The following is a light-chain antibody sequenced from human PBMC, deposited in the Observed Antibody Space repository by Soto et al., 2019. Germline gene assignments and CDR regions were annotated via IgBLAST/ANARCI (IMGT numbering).Light chain of an antibody. J-gene: IGKJ5*01. Sequence: EIVLTQSPGTLSLSPGERATLSCRASQRVSSSYLAWYQQKPGQAPRLLIYGASSRATGIPDRFSGSGSGTDFSLTIRGLKPEDFAVYYCQQYRMSPNTFGQGTRLEIK. CDR1: QRVSSSY. V-gene: IGKV3-20*01. CDR3: QQYRMSPNT. CDR2: GAS.